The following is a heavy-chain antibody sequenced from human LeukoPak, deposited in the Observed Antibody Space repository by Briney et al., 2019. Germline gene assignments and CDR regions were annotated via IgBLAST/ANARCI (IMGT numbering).Heavy chain of an antibody. CDR3: ARYVDYYDSSGIPEGFDP. J-gene: IGHJ5*02. V-gene: IGHV4-59*01. Sequence: SEALSLTCTVSGGSISSYYWSWIRQPPGKGLEWIGYIYYSGSTNYNPSLKSRVTISVDTSKNQFSLKLSSVTAADTAVYYCARYVDYYDSSGIPEGFDPWGQGTLVTVSS. D-gene: IGHD3-22*01. CDR2: IYYSGST. CDR1: GGSISSYY.